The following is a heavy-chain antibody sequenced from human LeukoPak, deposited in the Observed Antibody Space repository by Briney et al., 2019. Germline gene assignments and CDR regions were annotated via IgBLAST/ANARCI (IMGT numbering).Heavy chain of an antibody. CDR2: ITGDGGTT. D-gene: IGHD3/OR15-3a*01. CDR3: AKEGGLDIAIDY. CDR1: GFTFSSYA. V-gene: IGHV3-23*01. J-gene: IGHJ4*02. Sequence: GGSLRLSCAASGFTFSSYAMSWVRQAPGKGLEWVSTITGDGGTTYYADSVKGRFTISRDNSKNTLSLEMNSLRAEDTAVYYCAKEGGLDIAIDYWGQGTLVTVSS.